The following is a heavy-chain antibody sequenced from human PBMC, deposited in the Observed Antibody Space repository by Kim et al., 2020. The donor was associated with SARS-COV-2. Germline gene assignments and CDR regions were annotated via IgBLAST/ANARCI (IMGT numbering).Heavy chain of an antibody. Sequence: GGSLRLSCTTSGFTFTGYAMSWVRQAPGKGLEWVSSIDGSDGTTYYVDSVKGRFTISRDNSKNPLYLQMSTLRADDTAVYYCMKGGWGSIWDHWGQGTLGTVSS. J-gene: IGHJ4*02. CDR3: MKGGWGSIWDH. CDR1: GFTFTGYA. D-gene: IGHD2-21*01. V-gene: IGHV3-23*01. CDR2: IDGSDGTT.